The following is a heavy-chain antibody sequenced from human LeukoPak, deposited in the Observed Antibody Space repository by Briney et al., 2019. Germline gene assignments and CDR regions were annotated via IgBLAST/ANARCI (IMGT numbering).Heavy chain of an antibody. J-gene: IGHJ4*02. CDR2: IYSSGST. CDR1: GGSIGSYY. D-gene: IGHD3-10*01. Sequence: PSETLSLTCTVSGGSIGSYYWSWIRQPPGKGLEWIGYIYSSGSTNYNPSLKSRVTISLDTSKNQFSLKLSFVTAADTAVYYCARVASTMVRGVIIPTPPFDYWGQGTLVTVSS. V-gene: IGHV4-59*01. CDR3: ARVASTMVRGVIIPTPPFDY.